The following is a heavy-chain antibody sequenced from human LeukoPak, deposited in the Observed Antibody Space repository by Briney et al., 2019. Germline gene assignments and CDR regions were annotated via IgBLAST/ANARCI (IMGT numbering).Heavy chain of an antibody. J-gene: IGHJ1*01. CDR1: GGSISSGTYY. CDR2: ICYSGST. D-gene: IGHD1-26*01. Sequence: SQTLSLTCTSGGSISSGTYYWSWIRQPAGKGLEWIGSICYSGSTYYNPSLKGRVTISVDTSKNQFSLKLSSVTAADTAVYYCARDSGTWYFQHWGQGTLVTVSS. V-gene: IGHV4-39*07. CDR3: ARDSGTWYFQH.